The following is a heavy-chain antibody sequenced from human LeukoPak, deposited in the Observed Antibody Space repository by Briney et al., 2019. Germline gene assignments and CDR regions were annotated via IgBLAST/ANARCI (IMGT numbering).Heavy chain of an antibody. CDR1: GYTSTSYA. Sequence: ASVKVSCKASGYTSTSYAMNWVRQAPGQGLEWMGWINTNTGNPTYAQGFTGRFVFSLDTSVSTAYLQISSLKAEDTAVYYCAIGGWFGELGSYYYGMDVWGQGTTVTVSS. CDR3: AIGGWFGELGSYYYGMDV. CDR2: INTNTGNP. D-gene: IGHD3-10*01. V-gene: IGHV7-4-1*02. J-gene: IGHJ6*02.